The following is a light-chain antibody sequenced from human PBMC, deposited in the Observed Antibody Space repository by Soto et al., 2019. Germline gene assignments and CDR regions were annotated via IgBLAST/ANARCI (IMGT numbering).Light chain of an antibody. CDR1: SGDVGGYDH. CDR2: DVN. CDR3: CSYAGDYTSV. Sequence: QSALTQPRSVSGSPGQSVAISCTGTSGDVGGYDHVSWYQHHPGRAPKLMIYDVNVRPSGVPDRYSGSKSGNTASLTISGLQAEYEADYYCCSYAGDYTSVFGGGTQLTVL. J-gene: IGLJ7*01. V-gene: IGLV2-11*01.